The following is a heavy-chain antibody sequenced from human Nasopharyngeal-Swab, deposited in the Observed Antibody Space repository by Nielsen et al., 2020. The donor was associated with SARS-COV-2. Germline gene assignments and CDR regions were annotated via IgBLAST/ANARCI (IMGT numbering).Heavy chain of an antibody. CDR3: ATDLPVRRSEWELLQAPYYYYGMDV. Sequence: ASVKVSCKVSGYTLTELSMHWVRQAPGKGLEWMGGFDPEDGETIYAQKFQGRVTMTEDTSTDTAYMDLSSLRSEDTAVYYCATDLPVRRSEWELLQAPYYYYGMDVWGQGTTVTVSS. J-gene: IGHJ6*02. V-gene: IGHV1-24*01. D-gene: IGHD1-26*01. CDR1: GYTLTELS. CDR2: FDPEDGET.